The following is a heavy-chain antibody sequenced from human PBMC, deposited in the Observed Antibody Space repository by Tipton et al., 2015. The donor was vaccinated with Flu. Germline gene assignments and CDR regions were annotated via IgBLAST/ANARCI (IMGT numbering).Heavy chain of an antibody. CDR3: AREGGREQLTN. J-gene: IGHJ4*02. V-gene: IGHV3-48*01. D-gene: IGHD6-6*01. CDR1: GFTFSSYS. CDR2: ISSSSSTI. Sequence: SLRLSCAASGFTFSSYSMNWVRQAPGKGLEWVSYISSSSSTIYYADSVKGRFTISRDNAKNSLYLQMNSLRAEDTAVYYCAREGGREQLTNWGQGTLVTVSS.